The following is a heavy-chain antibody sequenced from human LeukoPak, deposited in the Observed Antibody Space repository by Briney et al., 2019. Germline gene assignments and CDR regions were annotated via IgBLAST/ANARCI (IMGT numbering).Heavy chain of an antibody. CDR2: IKQDGSEK. Sequence: GGSLRLSCAASGFSLSNYWMNWVGQAPGKGLEWVANIKQDGSEKNYVDSVKGRFTISRDNAKNSLILQMNSLRHQDTAVYYCARGVWAPFDSWGQGTLVSVSS. CDR1: GFSLSNYW. D-gene: IGHD7-27*01. CDR3: ARGVWAPFDS. V-gene: IGHV3-7*01. J-gene: IGHJ4*02.